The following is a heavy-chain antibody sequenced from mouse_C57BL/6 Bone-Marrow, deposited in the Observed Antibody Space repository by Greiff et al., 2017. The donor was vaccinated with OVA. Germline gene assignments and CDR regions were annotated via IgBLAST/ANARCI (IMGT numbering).Heavy chain of an antibody. V-gene: IGHV1-72*01. CDR1: GYTFTSYW. CDR3: AREAAQAPGFAY. Sequence: VQLQQPGAELVKPGASVKLSCKASGYTFTSYWMHWVKQRPGRGLEWIGRIAPNSGGTKYNEKLKSQATLTVDKPSSTAYMQRSSLTSEDSAVYYGAREAAQAPGFAYWGKGTLVTVSA. D-gene: IGHD3-2*02. CDR2: IAPNSGGT. J-gene: IGHJ3*01.